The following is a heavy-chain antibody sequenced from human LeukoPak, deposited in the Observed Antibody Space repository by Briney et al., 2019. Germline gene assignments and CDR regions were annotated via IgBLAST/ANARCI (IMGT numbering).Heavy chain of an antibody. CDR1: GGSVSSGSYY. J-gene: IGHJ4*02. V-gene: IGHV4-61*01. CDR3: ARDGRDTAMVPYHFDY. D-gene: IGHD5-18*01. Sequence: SETLSLTCTVSGGSVSSGSYYWSWIRQPPGKGLEWFGYIYYSGSTNYNPSLKSRVTISVDTSKNQFSLKLSSVTAADTAVYYCARDGRDTAMVPYHFDYWGQGTLVTVSS. CDR2: IYYSGST.